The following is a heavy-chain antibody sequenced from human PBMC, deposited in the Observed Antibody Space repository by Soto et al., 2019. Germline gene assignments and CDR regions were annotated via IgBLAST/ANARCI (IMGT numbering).Heavy chain of an antibody. CDR1: GYSFTSYW. V-gene: IGHV5-51*03. D-gene: IGHD5-12*01. CDR2: IYPGDSDT. CDR3: ARPSGVATMTDDAFDI. Sequence: EVQLVQSGAEVKKPGESLKISCKGSGYSFTSYWIGWVRQMPGKGLEWMGIIYPGDSDTRYSPSFQGQVTISADKSISTAYLQWSSLKASDTAMYYCARPSGVATMTDDAFDIWGQGTMVTVSS. J-gene: IGHJ3*02.